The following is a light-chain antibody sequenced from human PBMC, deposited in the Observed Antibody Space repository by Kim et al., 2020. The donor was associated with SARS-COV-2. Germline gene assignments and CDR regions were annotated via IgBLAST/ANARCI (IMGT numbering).Light chain of an antibody. CDR1: QSVSSN. J-gene: IGKJ4*01. CDR3: HQYNNWPPIT. Sequence: EIVMTQSPATLSVSPGERATLSCWASQSVSSNLAWYQQKPGQAPRLLIYGASTRATGIPARFSGSGSGTEFILTISSLQSEDFAVYYCHQYNNWPPITFGGGTKVDIK. CDR2: GAS. V-gene: IGKV3-15*01.